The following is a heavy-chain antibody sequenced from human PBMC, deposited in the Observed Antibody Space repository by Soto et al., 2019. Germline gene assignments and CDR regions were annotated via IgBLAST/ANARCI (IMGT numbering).Heavy chain of an antibody. D-gene: IGHD3-10*01. V-gene: IGHV3-23*01. CDR1: GFTFSSCS. J-gene: IGHJ4*02. CDR2: ISGGGKNT. CDR3: AKFEGRVYGPVDY. Sequence: GGSLRLSCAACGFTFSSCSISWVRQAPGKGLEWVSGISGGGKNTYYADSVKGRIAISRDNSKNTLYLQMNSLRVEDTAVYYCAKFEGRVYGPVDYCGQGTLVALSS.